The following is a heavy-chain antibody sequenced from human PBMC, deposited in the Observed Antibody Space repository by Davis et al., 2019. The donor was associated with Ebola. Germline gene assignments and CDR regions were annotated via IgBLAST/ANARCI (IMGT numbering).Heavy chain of an antibody. D-gene: IGHD3-3*01. CDR1: GFTLSSYW. Sequence: GESLKISCSVSGFTLSSYWMHWVRQAPGKGLVWVSRMNGHGSDWRYADSVRGRFTISRDNTKNTLYLQMNSLSAEDTAVYYCARGGSGYGNFEYWGQGTLVTVSS. V-gene: IGHV3-74*01. CDR2: MNGHGSDW. J-gene: IGHJ4*02. CDR3: ARGGSGYGNFEY.